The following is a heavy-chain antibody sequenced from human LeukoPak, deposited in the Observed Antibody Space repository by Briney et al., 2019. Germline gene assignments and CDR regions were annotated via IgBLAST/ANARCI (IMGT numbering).Heavy chain of an antibody. V-gene: IGHV4-59*01. J-gene: IGHJ1*01. CDR2: IYYSGTT. CDR1: RDSISSYY. D-gene: IGHD6-19*01. Sequence: KPSETPSLTCTVSRDSISSYYWNWVRQPPGKGPEWIGYIYYSGTTNYNPSLKSRVSISIDTSKAQLSLKLNSVTAADTAVYYCARSYSSGWYGVFQEWGQGTLVTVSS. CDR3: ARSYSSGWYGVFQE.